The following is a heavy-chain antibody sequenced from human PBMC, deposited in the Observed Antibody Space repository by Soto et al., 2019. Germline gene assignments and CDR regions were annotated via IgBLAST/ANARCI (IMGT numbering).Heavy chain of an antibody. V-gene: IGHV4-31*03. J-gene: IGHJ5*02. CDR2: IYYSGST. CDR3: AREGDCSGGSCYPKYFNWFDP. Sequence: PSETLSLTCTVSGGSISSGGYYWSWIRQHPGKGLEWIGYIYYSGSTYYNPSLKSRVTISVDTSKNQFSLKLSSVTAADTAVYYCAREGDCSGGSCYPKYFNWFDPWGQGTPVTVSS. D-gene: IGHD2-15*01. CDR1: GGSISSGGYY.